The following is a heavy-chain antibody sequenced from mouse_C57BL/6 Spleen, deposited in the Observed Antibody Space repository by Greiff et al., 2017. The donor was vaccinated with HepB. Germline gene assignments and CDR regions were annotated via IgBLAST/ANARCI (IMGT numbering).Heavy chain of an antibody. Sequence: QVQLQQPGAELVKPGASVKLSCKASGYTFTSHWMHWVKQRPGRGLEWIGRIDPNSGGTKYNEKFKSKATLTVDKPSSTAYMQLSSLTSEDSAVYYCARDSSGYDYAMDYWGQGTSVTVSS. J-gene: IGHJ4*01. CDR2: IDPNSGGT. V-gene: IGHV1-72*01. CDR3: ARDSSGYDYAMDY. CDR1: GYTFTSHW. D-gene: IGHD3-2*02.